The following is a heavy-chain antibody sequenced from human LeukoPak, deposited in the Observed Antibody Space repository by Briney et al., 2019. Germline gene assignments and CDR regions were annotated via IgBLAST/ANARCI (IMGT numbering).Heavy chain of an antibody. Sequence: ASVKVSCKASGYTFTGYYMHWVRQAPGQGLEWMGWINPNSGGTNYAQKFQGRVTMTRDTSISTAYMELSRLRSDDTAVYYCATKSTTTVGAFDIWGQGTMVTVSS. CDR3: ATKSTTTVGAFDI. D-gene: IGHD4-23*01. CDR2: INPNSGGT. CDR1: GYTFTGYY. V-gene: IGHV1-2*02. J-gene: IGHJ3*02.